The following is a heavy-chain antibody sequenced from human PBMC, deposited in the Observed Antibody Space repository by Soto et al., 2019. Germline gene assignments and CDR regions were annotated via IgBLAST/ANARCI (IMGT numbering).Heavy chain of an antibody. J-gene: IGHJ3*02. D-gene: IGHD1-7*01. CDR3: AAPSNWNYSSSAFDI. CDR2: IIVSSGNT. CDR1: GYTFTGYY. V-gene: IGHV1-58*02. Sequence: SVKVSCKASGYTFTGYYIHWVRQAPGQRLEWIGWIIVSSGNTNYAQKFQGRVTITRDMSTSTAYMELSSLRSEDTAVYYCAAPSNWNYSSSAFDIWGQGTMVTVSS.